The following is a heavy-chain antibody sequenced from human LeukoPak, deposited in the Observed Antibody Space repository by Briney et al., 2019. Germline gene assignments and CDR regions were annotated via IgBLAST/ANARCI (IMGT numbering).Heavy chain of an antibody. Sequence: SETLSLTCSVSGYSISRAYSWGWVRQPPGKGLEWIGSLYDSGSSYYNPSLKSRVTLSVDTSKNELSLQLNSVTAADTAVYFCARGVGYDDTLGSYYGFFDYWGQGTLVTVSS. V-gene: IGHV4-38-2*02. J-gene: IGHJ4*02. CDR2: LYDSGSS. CDR3: ARGVGYDDTLGSYYGFFDY. D-gene: IGHD3-22*01. CDR1: GYSISRAYS.